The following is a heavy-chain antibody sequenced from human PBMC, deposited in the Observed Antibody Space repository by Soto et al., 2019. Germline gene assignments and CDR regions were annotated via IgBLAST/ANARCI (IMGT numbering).Heavy chain of an antibody. CDR2: IYYSGSI. J-gene: IGHJ5*02. V-gene: IGHV4-39*01. CDR3: ARQSSGWYNWFDP. D-gene: IGHD6-19*01. Sequence: PSETLSLTCSVSGGSISSSSYYWGWIRQPPGKGLEWIGSIYYSGSIYYNPSLKSRVTISVDTSKNQFSLKLSSVTAAETAVYYCARQSSGWYNWFDPWGQGTLVTFS. CDR1: GGSISSSSYY.